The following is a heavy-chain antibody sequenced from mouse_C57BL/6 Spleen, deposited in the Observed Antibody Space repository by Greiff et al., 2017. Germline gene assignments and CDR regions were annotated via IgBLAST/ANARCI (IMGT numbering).Heavy chain of an antibody. V-gene: IGHV5-17*01. J-gene: IGHJ4*01. CDR3: ARGDYDVRMDY. Sequence: EVKVVESGGGLVKPGGSLKLSCAASGFTFSDYGMHWVRQAPEKGLEWVAYISSGSSTIYYADTVKGRFTISRDNAKNTLFLQMTSLRSEDTAMYYCARGDYDVRMDYWGQGTSVTVSS. D-gene: IGHD2-4*01. CDR1: GFTFSDYG. CDR2: ISSGSSTI.